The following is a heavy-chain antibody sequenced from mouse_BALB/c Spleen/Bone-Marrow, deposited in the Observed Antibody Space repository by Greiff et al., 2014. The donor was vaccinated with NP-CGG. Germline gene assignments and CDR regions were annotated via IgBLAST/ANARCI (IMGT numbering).Heavy chain of an antibody. V-gene: IGHV14-3*02. CDR1: GFNIKDTY. Sequence: EVQLQQSGAELVKPGASVKLSCTASGFNIKDTYMHWVKQRPEQGLEWIGRIDPANGNTKYDQKFQGKATITADTSSNTAYLQLSSLTSEDTAVYYCASYDYGYYFDDWGQGTTLTVSS. CDR2: IDPANGNT. CDR3: ASYDYGYYFDD. J-gene: IGHJ2*01. D-gene: IGHD2-4*01.